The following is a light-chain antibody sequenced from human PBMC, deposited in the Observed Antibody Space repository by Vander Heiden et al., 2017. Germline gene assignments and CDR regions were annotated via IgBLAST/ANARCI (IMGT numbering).Light chain of an antibody. CDR2: WAS. J-gene: IGKJ1*01. V-gene: IGKV4-1*01. CDR3: QQYESKGWT. Sequence: DIVMTQSPDSLAESTGERATINCKSSQSVLYSSNNKNYLAWYQQKPGQPPKLLIYWASTRESGVPDRFSGSGSGTDFTLTISSLQAEDVAVYYCQQYESKGWTFGQGAKVEIK. CDR1: QSVLYSSNNKNY.